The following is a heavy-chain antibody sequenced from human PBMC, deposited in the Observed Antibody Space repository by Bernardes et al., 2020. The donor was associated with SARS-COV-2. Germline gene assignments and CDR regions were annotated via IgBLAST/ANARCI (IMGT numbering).Heavy chain of an antibody. V-gene: IGHV3-23*01. CDR2: ISGTGEGT. D-gene: IGHD2-21*01. CDR3: AKDCSTDPCDS. J-gene: IGHJ5*02. Sequence: GGSLRLSCAASGFTFSNFGMSWVRQAPGKGLEWMSTISGTGEGTHYADSVKGRFTVSRDNSKSTLYLQMNSLGVEDTAVYYCAKDCSTDPCDSWGQGTLVTVSS. CDR1: GFTFSNFG.